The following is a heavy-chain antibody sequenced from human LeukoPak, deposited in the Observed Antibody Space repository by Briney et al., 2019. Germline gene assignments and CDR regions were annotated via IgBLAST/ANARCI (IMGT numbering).Heavy chain of an antibody. J-gene: IGHJ4*02. Sequence: ASVKVSCKASGYTFTSYGISWVRQAPGQGLEWMGWISAYNGNTNYAQKLQGRVTMTRDTSISTAYMELSRLRSDDTAVYYCARDIAVAYLDYWGQGTLVTVSS. CDR2: ISAYNGNT. CDR1: GYTFTSYG. V-gene: IGHV1-18*01. D-gene: IGHD6-19*01. CDR3: ARDIAVAYLDY.